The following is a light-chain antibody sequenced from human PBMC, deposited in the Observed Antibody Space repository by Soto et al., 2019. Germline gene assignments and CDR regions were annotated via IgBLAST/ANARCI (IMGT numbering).Light chain of an antibody. CDR1: QSISRY. Sequence: DIQMTQSPSSLSASVGDRVTITCRASQSISRYLNWYQQKPGKAPKLLIYGASTLQSGVPARFSGSESGAVFTLRISSLQPEDFATYYCQQLNSYPLTFGGGTKVDIK. J-gene: IGKJ4*01. CDR2: GAS. CDR3: QQLNSYPLT. V-gene: IGKV1-9*01.